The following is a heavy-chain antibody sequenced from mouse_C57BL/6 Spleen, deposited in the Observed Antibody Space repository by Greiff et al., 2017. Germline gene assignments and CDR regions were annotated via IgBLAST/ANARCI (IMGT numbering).Heavy chain of an antibody. D-gene: IGHD2-5*01. V-gene: IGHV5-4*01. CDR1: GFTFSSYA. CDR2: ISDGGSYT. CDR3: GREGAYYSNSFDY. Sequence: EVKVVESGGGLVKPGGSLKLSCAASGFTFSSYAMSWVRQTPEKRLEWVATISDGGSYTYYPDNVKGRFTISRDNAKNNLYLQMSHLKSEDTAMYYCGREGAYYSNSFDYWGQGTTLTVSS. J-gene: IGHJ2*01.